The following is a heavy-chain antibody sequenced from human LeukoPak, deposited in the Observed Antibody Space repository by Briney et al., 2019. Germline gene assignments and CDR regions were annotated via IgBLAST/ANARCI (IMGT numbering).Heavy chain of an antibody. D-gene: IGHD2-15*01. CDR3: ASGLKRHCSGGSCSPGPFDY. CDR1: GYTFTSYY. CDR2: INPSGGST. J-gene: IGHJ4*02. V-gene: IGHV1-46*01. Sequence: GASVKVSCKASGYTFTSYYMHWVRQAPGQGLEWMGIINPSGGSTSYAQKFQGGVTMTRDTSTSTVYRELSSLRSEDTAVYYCASGLKRHCSGGSCSPGPFDYWGQGTLVTVSS.